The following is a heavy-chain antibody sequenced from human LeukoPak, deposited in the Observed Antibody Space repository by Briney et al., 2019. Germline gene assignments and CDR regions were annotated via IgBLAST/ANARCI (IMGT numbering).Heavy chain of an antibody. CDR1: GGSISNYY. Sequence: SETLSLTCTVSGGSISNYYWSWIRQPPGKGLEWIAYINYSGNTNYNPSLKSRVTISLDTSKNQFSLKLTSVTAADTAVYYCARLNVLSGSPLHHCDHWGQGTLVTVSA. CDR3: ARLNVLSGSPLHHCDH. D-gene: IGHD6-13*01. CDR2: INYSGNT. V-gene: IGHV4-59*08. J-gene: IGHJ4*02.